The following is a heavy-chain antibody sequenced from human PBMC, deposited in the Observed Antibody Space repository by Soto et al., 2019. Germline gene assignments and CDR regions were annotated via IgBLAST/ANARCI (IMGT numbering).Heavy chain of an antibody. CDR2: IYYSGST. Sequence: PSETLSLTCTVSGGSISSYYWSWIRQPPGKGLEWIGYIYYSGSTNYNPSLKSRVTISVDTSKNQFSLKLSSVTAADTAVYYCARVKKGPESTYDFWSGYYRGGFFFDYWGQGTLVTVSS. J-gene: IGHJ4*02. V-gene: IGHV4-59*01. CDR1: GGSISSYY. CDR3: ARVKKGPESTYDFWSGYYRGGFFFDY. D-gene: IGHD3-3*01.